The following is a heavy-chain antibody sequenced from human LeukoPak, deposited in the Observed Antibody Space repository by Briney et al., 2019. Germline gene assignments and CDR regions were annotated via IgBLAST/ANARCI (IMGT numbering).Heavy chain of an antibody. CDR1: GYTFTDYY. D-gene: IGHD3-10*01. CDR2: ISPKSGGT. V-gene: IGHV1-2*06. Sequence: ASVKVSCKASGYTFTDYYLHWVRQAHGHGLEWMGRISPKSGGTNYAQKFQGRVTVTRDTSISTAYMELSRLRYDDTAVYYCIRGYFYYMDVWDKGTTVTVSS. J-gene: IGHJ6*03. CDR3: IRGYFYYMDV.